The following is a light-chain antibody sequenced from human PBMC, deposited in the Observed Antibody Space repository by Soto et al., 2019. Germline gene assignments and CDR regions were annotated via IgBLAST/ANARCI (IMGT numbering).Light chain of an antibody. CDR3: QQSCSTPFT. Sequence: DIQKTQSPSSLSASVGDRVTITCRASQSISSYLNWYQQKPGKAPKLLIYAASSLQSGVPSRFSGSGSGTDFTLTISSLQPEDFATYYCQQSCSTPFTFGPGTKVDIK. CDR2: AAS. V-gene: IGKV1-39*01. CDR1: QSISSY. J-gene: IGKJ3*01.